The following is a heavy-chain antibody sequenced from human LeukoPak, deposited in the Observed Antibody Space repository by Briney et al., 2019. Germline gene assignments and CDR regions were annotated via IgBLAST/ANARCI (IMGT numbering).Heavy chain of an antibody. D-gene: IGHD4-17*01. Sequence: ASEKVSCKASGYTFIDYYIHWVRQAPGEGLEWMGWINPNSGDTNYAQKFQGWVTMTRDTSISTAYMELSRLNSDDTAVFYCAKNMGYGDYWYFDLWGRGTLVTVSS. CDR2: INPNSGDT. V-gene: IGHV1-2*04. CDR3: AKNMGYGDYWYFDL. CDR1: GYTFIDYY. J-gene: IGHJ2*01.